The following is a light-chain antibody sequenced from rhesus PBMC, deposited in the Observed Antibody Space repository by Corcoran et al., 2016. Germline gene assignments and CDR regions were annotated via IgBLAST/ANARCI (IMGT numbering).Light chain of an antibody. V-gene: IGKV1-36*02. CDR3: LQDYITPYS. J-gene: IGKJ2*01. Sequence: DIQMTQSPSSLSASVGDRVTITCRASQDIDGYLSWYQQKPGKVPERLIHSVSILERWVPSRFSGSGAGAEFTLTISSLQPEDFGTYYCLQDYITPYSFGQGTKVEI. CDR1: QDIDGY. CDR2: SVS.